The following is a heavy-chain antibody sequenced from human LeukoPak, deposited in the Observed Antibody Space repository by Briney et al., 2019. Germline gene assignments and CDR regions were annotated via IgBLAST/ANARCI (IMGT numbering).Heavy chain of an antibody. CDR1: GYTFTSYE. CDR2: MNANRGNR. V-gene: IGHV1-8*01. D-gene: IGHD4-11*01. J-gene: IGHJ4*02. CDR3: ARGSNYDY. Sequence: ASVKVSCKASGYTFTSYEINWVRQATGQGMEWMGWMNANRGNRGYAKKFQGRGTITRNTSISTAYMELSSLRSEDTAVYYCARGSNYDYWGQGTLVTVSS.